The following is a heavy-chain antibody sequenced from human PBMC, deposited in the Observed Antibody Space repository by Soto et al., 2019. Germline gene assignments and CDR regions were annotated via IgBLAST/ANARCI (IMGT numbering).Heavy chain of an antibody. D-gene: IGHD2-21*02. CDR3: ASHCGGDCYSRSPPYYYYGMDV. Sequence: QVQLVQSGAEVKKPGSSVKVSCKASGGTFSSYAISWVRQAPGQGLEWMGGIIPIFGTADYAQKFQGRVTITADDSTSTAYRELSSLRSEDTAVYYCASHCGGDCYSRSPPYYYYGMDVWGQGTTVTVSS. CDR2: IIPIFGTA. CDR1: GGTFSSYA. J-gene: IGHJ6*02. V-gene: IGHV1-69*12.